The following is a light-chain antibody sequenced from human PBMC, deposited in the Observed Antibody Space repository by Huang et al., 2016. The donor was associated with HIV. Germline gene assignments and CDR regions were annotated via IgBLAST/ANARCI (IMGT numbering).Light chain of an antibody. Sequence: EIVMTQSPATLSVSPGERVTLSCRASQSVSNNLAWYQQKPGQAPRLLVYSASTRATGIPARFGGSGSGTEFTLTISSLQSEHFAVYYCQQYDSWPITFGPGTRVD. CDR1: QSVSNN. J-gene: IGKJ3*01. V-gene: IGKV3-15*01. CDR2: SAS. CDR3: QQYDSWPIT.